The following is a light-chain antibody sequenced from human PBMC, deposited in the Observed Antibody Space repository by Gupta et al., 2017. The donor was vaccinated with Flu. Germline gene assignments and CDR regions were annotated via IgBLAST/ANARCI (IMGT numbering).Light chain of an antibody. CDR1: QSVSNN. Sequence: EVVMTQSPATLSVSPGERATLSCRASQSVSNNLAWYQQKPGQAPRLLIYSASTRATGIPARFSGSGSGTDFTLTISSLQSEDFAVYYCQQYNNWPPWTFGQGTKVDVK. J-gene: IGKJ1*01. CDR2: SAS. CDR3: QQYNNWPPWT. V-gene: IGKV3D-15*01.